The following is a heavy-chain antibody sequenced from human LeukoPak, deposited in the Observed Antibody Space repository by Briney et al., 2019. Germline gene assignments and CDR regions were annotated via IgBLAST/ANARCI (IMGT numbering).Heavy chain of an antibody. CDR3: AKQQQLVRGVFDY. V-gene: IGHV3-23*01. Sequence: GGSLRLSCAASGFTFSNYAMSWVRQAPGKGLEWVSAISGSASSVSSTYYADSVKGRFTISGDNSKNTLYLQMNSLRAEDTAVYYCAKQQQLVRGVFDYWGQGTLVTVSS. D-gene: IGHD6-13*01. CDR2: ISGSASSVSST. J-gene: IGHJ4*02. CDR1: GFTFSNYA.